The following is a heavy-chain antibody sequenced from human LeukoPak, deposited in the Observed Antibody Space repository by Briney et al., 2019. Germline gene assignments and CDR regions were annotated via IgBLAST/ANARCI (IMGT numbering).Heavy chain of an antibody. CDR3: ARVKSRGYSGYDLDFDY. CDR2: INPNSGGT. J-gene: IGHJ4*02. D-gene: IGHD5-12*01. Sequence: ASVKVSCKASGYTFTGYYMHWVRQAPGQGLEWMGWINPNSGGTNYAQKFQGRVTMTRDTSISTAYMELSRLRSDDTAVYYCARVKSRGYSGYDLDFDYWGQGTLVTVS. V-gene: IGHV1-2*02. CDR1: GYTFTGYY.